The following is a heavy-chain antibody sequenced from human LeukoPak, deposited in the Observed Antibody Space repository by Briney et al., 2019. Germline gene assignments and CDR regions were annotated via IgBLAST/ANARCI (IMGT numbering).Heavy chain of an antibody. CDR3: ARGLGSSWYSYYYMDV. D-gene: IGHD6-13*01. CDR1: GYTFTSYD. V-gene: IGHV1-8*03. Sequence: ASVKVSCKASGYTFTSYDINWGRQATGQGLEWMGWMNPNSGNTGYAQKFQGRVTITRNTSISTAYMELSSLRSEDTAVYYCARGLGSSWYSYYYMDVWGKGTTVTVSS. CDR2: MNPNSGNT. J-gene: IGHJ6*03.